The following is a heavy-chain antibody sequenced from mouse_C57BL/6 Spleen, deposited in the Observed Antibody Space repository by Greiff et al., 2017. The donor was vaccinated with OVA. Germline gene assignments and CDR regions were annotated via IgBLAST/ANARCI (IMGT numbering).Heavy chain of an antibody. CDR2: ISSGGDYI. D-gene: IGHD2-1*01. V-gene: IGHV5-9-1*02. J-gene: IGHJ4*01. Sequence: EVKVEESGEGLVKPSGSLKLSCAASGFTFSSYAMSWVRQTPEKRLEWVAYISSGGDYIYYAAPVKGRFTISRDKVSKNLNLQMSSLKSEDTAMYYCTRIYNGYAMGYWGQGTSVTVAS. CDR1: GFTFSSYA. CDR3: TRIYNGYAMGY.